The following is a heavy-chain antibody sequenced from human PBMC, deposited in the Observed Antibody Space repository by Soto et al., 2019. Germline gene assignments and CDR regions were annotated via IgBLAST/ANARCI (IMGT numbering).Heavy chain of an antibody. V-gene: IGHV3-48*02. CDR1: EFTFSTYS. D-gene: IGHD2-2*01. J-gene: IGHJ4*02. Sequence: SLRLSCAASEFTFSTYSMNWVRQAPGKGLEWISYISSTGSNIYYADSVKGRFTISRDNARNSLYLQMNSLRDEDTAVYYCARDSCRNTSCAANYWGQGTLVTVSS. CDR2: ISSTGSNI. CDR3: ARDSCRNTSCAANY.